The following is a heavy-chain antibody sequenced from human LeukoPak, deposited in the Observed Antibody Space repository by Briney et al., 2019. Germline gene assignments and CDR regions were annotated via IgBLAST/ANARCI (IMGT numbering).Heavy chain of an antibody. V-gene: IGHV3-7*01. CDR2: IKQDGSEK. CDR3: ARVGGRYSPLGY. D-gene: IGHD3-16*02. CDR1: GFTFSSYW. J-gene: IGHJ4*02. Sequence: GGSLRLSCAASGFTFSSYWMSWVRQALGKGLEWVANIKQDGSEKYYVDSVKGRFTISRDNDKNSLFLQMTSLRAEDTAVYYCARVGGRYSPLGYWGQGTLVTVSS.